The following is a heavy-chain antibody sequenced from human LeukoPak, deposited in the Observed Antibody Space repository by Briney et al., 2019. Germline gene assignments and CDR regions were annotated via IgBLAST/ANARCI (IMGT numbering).Heavy chain of an antibody. D-gene: IGHD3-22*01. CDR1: GGSFSGYY. V-gene: IGHV4-34*01. CDR2: INHSGST. CDR3: ARKPVYYYDSSGYYPFDY. J-gene: IGHJ4*02. Sequence: SETLSLTCAVYGGSFSGYYWSWIRQPPGKGLEWIGEINHSGSTNYNPSLKSRVTISVDTSKNQFSLKLSSATAADTAVYYCARKPVYYYDSSGYYPFDYWGQGTLVTVSS.